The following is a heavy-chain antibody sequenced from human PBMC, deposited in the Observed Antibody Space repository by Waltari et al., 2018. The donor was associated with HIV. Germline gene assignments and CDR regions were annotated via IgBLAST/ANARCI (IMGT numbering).Heavy chain of an antibody. Sequence: QIALKESGPALVRPTQTLTVTCSFSGFSLKTVGVGVAWIRQPPGGALEWLAVIYWHGEARYSPSLDLRLNINKDTSKNDVVLTMSDMEPADTGTYFCAHTLGTGAVYFDHWGQGIPVIVSS. V-gene: IGHV2-5*01. CDR1: GFSLKTVGVG. CDR2: IYWHGEA. D-gene: IGHD3-16*01. J-gene: IGHJ4*02. CDR3: AHTLGTGAVYFDH.